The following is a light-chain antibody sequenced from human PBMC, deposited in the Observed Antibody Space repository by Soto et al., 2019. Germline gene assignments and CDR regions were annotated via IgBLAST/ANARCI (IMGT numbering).Light chain of an antibody. Sequence: DIQMTQSPXXLXXXXGXXXTXXCRXSQGISNYLAWYQQKPGKVPKLLIYAASTLQSGVPSRFSGSGSGTDFTLTISSLQPEDVATYYCQKYNSALSITFGQGTRLEI. J-gene: IGKJ5*01. CDR2: AAS. CDR3: QKYNSALSIT. CDR1: QGISNY. V-gene: IGKV1-27*01.